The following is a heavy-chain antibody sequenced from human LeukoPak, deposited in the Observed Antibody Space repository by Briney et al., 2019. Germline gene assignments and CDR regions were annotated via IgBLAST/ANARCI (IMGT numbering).Heavy chain of an antibody. CDR3: ASGAIAARGYFDY. D-gene: IGHD6-6*01. Sequence: SETLSLTCTVSGGSISSYYWSWIRQPPGKGLEWIGYIYYSGSTNYNPSLKSRVTISVDTSKNQFSLKLSSVTAADTAVYYCASGAIAARGYFDYWGQGTLVTVSS. J-gene: IGHJ4*02. V-gene: IGHV4-59*01. CDR2: IYYSGST. CDR1: GGSISSYY.